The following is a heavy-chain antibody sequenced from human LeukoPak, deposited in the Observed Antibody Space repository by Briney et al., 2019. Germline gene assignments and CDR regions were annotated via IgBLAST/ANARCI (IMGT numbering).Heavy chain of an antibody. Sequence: ASVKVSCKASGYTFTSYDINWVRQATGQGLEWMGWMNPNSGNTGHAQKFQGRVTMTRNTSISTAYMELSSLRSEDTAVYYCARGRDGDYYYYYYMDVWGKGTTVTVSS. J-gene: IGHJ6*03. CDR3: ARGRDGDYYYYYYMDV. CDR2: MNPNSGNT. D-gene: IGHD3-16*01. CDR1: GYTFTSYD. V-gene: IGHV1-8*01.